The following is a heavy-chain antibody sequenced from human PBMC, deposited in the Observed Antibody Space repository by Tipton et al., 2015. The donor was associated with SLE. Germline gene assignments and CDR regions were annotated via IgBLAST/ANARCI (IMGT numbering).Heavy chain of an antibody. V-gene: IGHV4-38-2*01. CDR1: GYSISSDYY. Sequence: TLSLTCAVSGYSISSDYYCGWIRQPPGKGLEWIGSISHSGSTNYNPSLKSRVTISVDTSKNQFSLKLSSVTAADTAVYYCARGGKLGINWFDPWGQGTLVTVSP. CDR2: ISHSGST. J-gene: IGHJ5*02. D-gene: IGHD7-27*01. CDR3: ARGGKLGINWFDP.